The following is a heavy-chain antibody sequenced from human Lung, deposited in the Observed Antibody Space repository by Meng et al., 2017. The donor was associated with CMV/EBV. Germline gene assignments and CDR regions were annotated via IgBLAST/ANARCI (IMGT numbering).Heavy chain of an antibody. CDR2: MNPNSGNT. J-gene: IGHJ6*02. CDR3: ARTRIEVEPDGRKIKYYNYGMDV. D-gene: IGHD2-2*01. Sequence: ASXXVSXKASGYTFTTYDINWVRQATGQGLEWMEWMNPNSGNTGYAQKFQGRVTLTRVTSISTAYMELSSLTSADTAVYYCARTRIEVEPDGRKIKYYNYGMDVWXQGTTVTVSS. CDR1: GYTFTTYD. V-gene: IGHV1-8*01.